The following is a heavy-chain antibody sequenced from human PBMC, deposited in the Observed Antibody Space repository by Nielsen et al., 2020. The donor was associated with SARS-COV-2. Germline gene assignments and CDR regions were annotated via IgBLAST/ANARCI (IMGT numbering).Heavy chain of an antibody. D-gene: IGHD4-17*01. Sequence: SETLSLTCAISGDSVSSNSAAWNWIRQSPSRGLEWLGRTYYRSKWYNDYAVSVKSRITINPDTSKNQFSLQLNSVTPEDTAVYYCARAPTVTGLLVRYYYGMDVWGQGTTVTVSS. CDR2: TYYRSKWYN. CDR1: GDSVSSNSAA. J-gene: IGHJ6*02. V-gene: IGHV6-1*01. CDR3: ARAPTVTGLLVRYYYGMDV.